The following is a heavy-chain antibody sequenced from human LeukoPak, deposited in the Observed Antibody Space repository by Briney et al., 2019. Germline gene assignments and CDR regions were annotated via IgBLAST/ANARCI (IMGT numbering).Heavy chain of an antibody. CDR3: ARVDIVGATSGWFDP. V-gene: IGHV1-2*02. D-gene: IGHD1-26*01. CDR1: GYTFTGYY. Sequence: ASVKVSCKASGYTFTGYYMHWVRQAPGQGLEWMGWINPNSGGTNYAQKFRGRVTMTRDTSISTAYMELSRLRSDDTAVYYCARVDIVGATSGWFDPWGQGTLVTVSS. CDR2: INPNSGGT. J-gene: IGHJ5*02.